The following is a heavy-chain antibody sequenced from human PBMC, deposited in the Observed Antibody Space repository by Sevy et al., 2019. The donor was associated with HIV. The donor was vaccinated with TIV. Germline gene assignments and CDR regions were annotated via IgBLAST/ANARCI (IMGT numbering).Heavy chain of an antibody. J-gene: IGHJ4*02. CDR3: TTRPYCSIIDY. CDR1: GFNISSAS. CDR2: IKGKTDGETT. Sequence: GGSLRLSCGGSGFNISSASMNWVRQAPGKGLEWVGRIKGKTDGETTDYAAPVEGRFIISRDDSGKTVYVQLNSVKTDDTAMYFCTTRPYCSIIDYWGQGTLVTVSS. D-gene: IGHD2-15*01. V-gene: IGHV3-15*07.